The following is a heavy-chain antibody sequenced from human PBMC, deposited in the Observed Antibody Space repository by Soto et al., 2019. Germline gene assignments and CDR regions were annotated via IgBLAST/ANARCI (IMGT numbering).Heavy chain of an antibody. D-gene: IGHD5-12*01. J-gene: IGHJ3*02. V-gene: IGHV4-31*03. CDR1: GGSISSGGYY. CDR2: IYYSGST. Sequence: SETLSLTCTVSGGSISSGGYYWSWIRQHPGKGLEWIGYIYYSGSTYYNPSLKSRVTISVDTSKKQFSLKLSSVTAADTAVYYCAREWVVATIPDAFDIWGQGTMVTVSS. CDR3: AREWVVATIPDAFDI.